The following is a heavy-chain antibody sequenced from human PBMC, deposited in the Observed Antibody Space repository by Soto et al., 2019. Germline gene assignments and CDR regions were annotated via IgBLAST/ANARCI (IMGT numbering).Heavy chain of an antibody. CDR1: GGSIGDGYY. Sequence: PSETLALTCTVSGGSIGDGYYWSWIRQFPGKGLEWTGYRYYSETISYSGTTRFNPTLKSRVSISVDTSKNQFSLKLTSVTAADTAVYYCARQTVAVANSGAFDIWGQGT. CDR2: RYYSETISYSGTT. J-gene: IGHJ3*02. V-gene: IGHV4-31*03. D-gene: IGHD6-19*01. CDR3: ARQTVAVANSGAFDI.